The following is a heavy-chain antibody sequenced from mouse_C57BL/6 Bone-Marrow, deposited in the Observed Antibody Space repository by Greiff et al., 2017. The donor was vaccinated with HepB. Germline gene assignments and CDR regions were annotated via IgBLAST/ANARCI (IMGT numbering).Heavy chain of an antibody. J-gene: IGHJ3*01. CDR1: GFTFSDYY. V-gene: IGHV5-12*01. CDR2: ISNGGGST. Sequence: EVKVVESGGGLVQPGGSLKLSCAASGFTFSDYYMYWVRQTPEKRLEWVAYISNGGGSTYYPDTVKGRFTISRDNAKNTLYLQMSRLKSEDTAMYYCARPSLAWFAYWGQGTLVTVSA. CDR3: ARPSLAWFAY.